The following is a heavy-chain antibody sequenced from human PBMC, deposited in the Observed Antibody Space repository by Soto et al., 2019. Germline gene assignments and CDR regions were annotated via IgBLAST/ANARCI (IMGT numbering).Heavy chain of an antibody. CDR3: TRDWEWKMATILGVYYGMDV. CDR1: GFTFGDYA. J-gene: IGHJ6*02. D-gene: IGHD5-12*01. CDR2: IRSKAYGGTT. Sequence: SLRLSCTASGFTFGDYAMSWFRQAPGKGLEWVGFIRSKAYGGTTEYAASVKGRFTISRDDSKSIAYLQMNSLKTEDTAVYYCTRDWEWKMATILGVYYGMDVWGQGTTVTVSS. V-gene: IGHV3-49*03.